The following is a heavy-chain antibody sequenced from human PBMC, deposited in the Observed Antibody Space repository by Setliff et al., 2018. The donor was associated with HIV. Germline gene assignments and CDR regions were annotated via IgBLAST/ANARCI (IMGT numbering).Heavy chain of an antibody. Sequence: ASVKVSCKASGYTFTNYDINWVRQATGQGLEWMGRITAGNGDTKYSQKFQDRVTLTSDMSANTVYMDLTTLRSEDTAVYYCARSSPPWLVRSSFDYWGQGTLVTVS. CDR2: ITAGNGDT. J-gene: IGHJ4*02. D-gene: IGHD6-19*01. CDR3: ARSSPPWLVRSSFDY. V-gene: IGHV1-3*01. CDR1: GYTFTNYD.